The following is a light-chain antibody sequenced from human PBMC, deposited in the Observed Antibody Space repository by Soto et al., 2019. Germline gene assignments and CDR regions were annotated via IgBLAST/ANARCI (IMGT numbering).Light chain of an antibody. CDR2: HAS. CDR1: QSFNDH. CDR3: QRRSTH. J-gene: IGKJ4*01. Sequence: EIVLTQSPATLSLSPGERGTLSCRARQSFNDHLAWYQQKPGQHPRLLIYHASQRAAAIPARFSGSGSGTDFTLTISTLEAEDFGVDYCQRRSTHFGGGTRVDI. V-gene: IGKV3-11*01.